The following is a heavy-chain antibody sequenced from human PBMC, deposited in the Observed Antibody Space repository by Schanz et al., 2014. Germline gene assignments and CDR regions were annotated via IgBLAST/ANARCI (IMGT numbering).Heavy chain of an antibody. CDR2: IYSSGST. J-gene: IGHJ6*02. CDR3: ARAQGVIRLYYGVDV. Sequence: VFLAESGGGVVQPGGSLRLSCAASGFTFTTYAMTWVRQAPGKGLEWVSTIYSSGSTYYADSVRGRFTISRDNSMNTVYLQMNSLRSDDAAVYYCARAQGVIRLYYGVDVWGQGTTVTVSS. CDR1: GFTFTTYA. D-gene: IGHD3-10*01. V-gene: IGHV3-66*02.